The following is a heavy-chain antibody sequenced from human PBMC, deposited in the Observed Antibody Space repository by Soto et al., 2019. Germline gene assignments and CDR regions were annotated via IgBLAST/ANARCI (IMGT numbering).Heavy chain of an antibody. J-gene: IGHJ4*02. CDR2: VYNSGST. CDR1: GGSMSSYD. D-gene: IGHD3-22*01. CDR3: ASYYYDSSGSRASFYFDH. V-gene: IGHV4-59*08. Sequence: SETLSLTCIVSGGSMSSYDWSWIRQPPGKGLEWIGYVYNSGSTNDNPIYNPSLKSRVTISVDTSKNQFSLKLSSVTAADTAVYYCASYYYDSSGSRASFYFDHWGQGTLVTVSS.